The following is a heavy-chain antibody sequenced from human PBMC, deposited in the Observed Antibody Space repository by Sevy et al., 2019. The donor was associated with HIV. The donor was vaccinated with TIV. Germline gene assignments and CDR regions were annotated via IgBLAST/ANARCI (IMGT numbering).Heavy chain of an antibody. D-gene: IGHD1-26*01. CDR1: GFTFNNYA. J-gene: IGHJ4*02. Sequence: GGSLRLSCAASGFTFNNYAMCWVRQAPGKGLEWVSVISYSGGSTYYADSVKGQFTISRDNSKNTLYLQMNSLRAEDTAVYYCAKDRVSGSYYAGDFDYWGQGTLVTVSS. V-gene: IGHV3-23*01. CDR2: ISYSGGST. CDR3: AKDRVSGSYYAGDFDY.